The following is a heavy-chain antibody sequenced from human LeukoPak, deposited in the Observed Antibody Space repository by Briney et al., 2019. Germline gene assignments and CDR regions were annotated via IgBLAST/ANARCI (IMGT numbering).Heavy chain of an antibody. V-gene: IGHV3-53*01. Sequence: PGGSLRLSCAASGFTVSSNYMSWVRPAPGKGLEWVSIFYRGGSTYYADSVKGRFTISRDNSKNTLYLQMNSLRDEDTAVYYCAKFEFGFWGQGTLVTVSS. CDR2: FYRGGST. D-gene: IGHD3-16*01. CDR3: AKFEFGF. J-gene: IGHJ4*02. CDR1: GFTVSSNY.